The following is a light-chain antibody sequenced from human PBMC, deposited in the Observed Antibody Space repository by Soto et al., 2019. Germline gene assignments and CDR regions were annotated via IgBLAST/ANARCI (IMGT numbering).Light chain of an antibody. CDR1: DNIGPW. CDR3: QHYNSFSRT. Sequence: DIQMTQSPSTLSASVGDRVAITCRASDNIGPWVAWYQQKPGKSPKLLIYKSANLPGDFPSRFAGSGSGTDFTLTITSLQPDDFATYYCQHYNSFSRTFGTGTKVDI. J-gene: IGKJ1*01. CDR2: KSA. V-gene: IGKV1-5*03.